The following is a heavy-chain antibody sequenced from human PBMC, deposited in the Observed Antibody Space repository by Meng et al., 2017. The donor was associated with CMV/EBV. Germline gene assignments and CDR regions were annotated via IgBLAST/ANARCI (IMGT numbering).Heavy chain of an antibody. J-gene: IGHJ6*02. CDR3: ARDSYGYCSSTSCYREGHYYYYYGMDV. D-gene: IGHD2-2*01. CDR1: GYTFTGYY. V-gene: IGHV1-2*02. CDR2: INPNSGGT. Sequence: ASVKVSCKASGYTFTGYYMHWVRQAPGQGLEWMGWINPNSGGTNYAQKFQGRVTMTRDTSISTAYMELSRLRSEDTAVYYCARDSYGYCSSTSCYREGHYYYYYGMDVWGQGTTVTVSS.